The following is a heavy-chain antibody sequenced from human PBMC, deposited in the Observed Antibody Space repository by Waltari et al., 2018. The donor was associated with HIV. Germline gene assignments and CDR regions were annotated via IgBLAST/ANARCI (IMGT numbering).Heavy chain of an antibody. CDR3: AKDRGVDAGFDH. V-gene: IGHV3-43*01. J-gene: IGHJ4*02. Sequence: EVQLVESGGVVVQPGGSLRLSCEASGFNLDDYTMHWVRQVPGKGLECVSLINWDGSKIYYADSVKGRFTISRDNSKNSLYLQMNSLRTEDTGLYHCAKDRGVDAGFDHWGQGTLVTVSS. D-gene: IGHD5-12*01. CDR2: INWDGSKI. CDR1: GFNLDDYT.